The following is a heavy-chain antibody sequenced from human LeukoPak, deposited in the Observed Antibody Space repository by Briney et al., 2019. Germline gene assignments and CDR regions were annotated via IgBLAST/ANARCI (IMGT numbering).Heavy chain of an antibody. CDR1: GFTLSSYA. D-gene: IGHD3-3*01. J-gene: IGHJ6*02. CDR3: ATDYDFWSGYNYYGMYV. Sequence: PGGSLRLSCAASGFTLSSYAMSWVRQAPGKGLRWVSAISGSGGSTYYADSVKGRFTISRDNSKNTLYLQMNSPRAEDTAVYYCATDYDFWSGYNYYGMYVWGQGTTVTVSS. CDR2: ISGSGGST. V-gene: IGHV3-23*01.